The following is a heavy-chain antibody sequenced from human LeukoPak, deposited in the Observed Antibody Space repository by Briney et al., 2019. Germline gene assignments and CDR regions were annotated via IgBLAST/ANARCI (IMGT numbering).Heavy chain of an antibody. D-gene: IGHD2-21*02. CDR3: ARDGGDGEGFDP. CDR1: GFTSSSYG. Sequence: PGRSLRLSCAASGFTSSSYGMHWVRQAPGKGLEWVAVIWYDGSNKYYADSVKGRFTISRDNSKNTLYLQMNSLRAEDTAVYYCARDGGDGEGFDPWGQGTLVTVSS. V-gene: IGHV3-33*01. CDR2: IWYDGSNK. J-gene: IGHJ5*02.